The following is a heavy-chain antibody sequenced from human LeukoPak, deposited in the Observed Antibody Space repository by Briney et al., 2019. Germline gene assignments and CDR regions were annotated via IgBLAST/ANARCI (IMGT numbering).Heavy chain of an antibody. CDR3: ARRGQLRAVFDY. D-gene: IGHD1-26*01. Sequence: SSVKVSCKASGGTFISYAISGVRQAPGQGREWMGGSIPIFGTANYAQKFQGRVTITADESTSTAYMELSSLRSEDTAVYYCARRGQLRAVFDYWGQGTLVTVSS. J-gene: IGHJ4*02. CDR1: GGTFISYA. V-gene: IGHV1-69*01. CDR2: SIPIFGTA.